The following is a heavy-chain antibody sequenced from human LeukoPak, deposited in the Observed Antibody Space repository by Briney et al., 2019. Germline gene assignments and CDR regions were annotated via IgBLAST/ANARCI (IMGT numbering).Heavy chain of an antibody. V-gene: IGHV3-23*01. CDR2: ISGCGGHP. CDR3: AKGRTPYYGSGSYTNYYYYGMDV. D-gene: IGHD3-10*01. CDR1: GFTFSSYP. J-gene: IGHJ6*04. Sequence: PGGSLRLSCAASGFTFSSYPMSWVPQARGKGVEWVSTISGCGGHPYYAESVKGRFTISRDKSKNTLYLQMNSLRAEDTAVYYCAKGRTPYYGSGSYTNYYYYGMDVWGKGTTVTVSS.